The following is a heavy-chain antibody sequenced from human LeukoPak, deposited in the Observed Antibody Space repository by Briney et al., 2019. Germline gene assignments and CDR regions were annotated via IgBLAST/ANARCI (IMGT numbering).Heavy chain of an antibody. J-gene: IGHJ4*02. CDR3: ARDGWGIPPLY. V-gene: IGHV4-38-2*02. CDR2: IYHSGST. CDR1: GYSISSGYY. Sequence: SETLSLTCTVSGYSISSGYYWGWIRQPPGKGLEWIGSIYHSGSTYYNPSLKSRVTISVDTSKNQFSLKLSSVTAADTAVYYCARDGWGIPPLYWGQGTLVTVSS. D-gene: IGHD7-27*01.